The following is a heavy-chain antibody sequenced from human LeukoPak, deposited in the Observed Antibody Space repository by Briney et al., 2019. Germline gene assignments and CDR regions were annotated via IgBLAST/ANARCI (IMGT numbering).Heavy chain of an antibody. CDR2: MNHSGST. V-gene: IGHV4-34*01. Sequence: SETLSLTCAVSGGSFSGYYWSWIRQPPGKGLEWIGEMNHSGSTNHNPSLKSRVSISVDKNQVYLKLTSVTAADTAVYYCTRGRGRFDDYWGQGTLVTVSS. CDR1: GGSFSGYY. CDR3: TRGRGRFDDY. J-gene: IGHJ4*02. D-gene: IGHD3-16*01.